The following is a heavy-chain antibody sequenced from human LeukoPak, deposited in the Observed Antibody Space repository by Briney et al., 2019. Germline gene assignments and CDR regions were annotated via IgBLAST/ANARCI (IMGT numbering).Heavy chain of an antibody. Sequence: GGSLRLSCAASGFTFSSYEMNWVRQAPGKGLEWVSYISSSGSTIHYADSVKGRFTISRDNAKNSLYLQMNSLRAEDTAVYYCAREGISNYYYYGMDVWGQGTTVTVSS. V-gene: IGHV3-48*03. D-gene: IGHD6-13*01. J-gene: IGHJ6*02. CDR2: ISSSGSTI. CDR3: AREGISNYYYYGMDV. CDR1: GFTFSSYE.